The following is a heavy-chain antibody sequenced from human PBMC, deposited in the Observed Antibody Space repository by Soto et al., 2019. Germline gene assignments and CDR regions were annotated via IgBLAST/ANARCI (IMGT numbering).Heavy chain of an antibody. D-gene: IGHD3-3*01. CDR3: ATGWSGYRLYGLSGPYYYYYMDV. J-gene: IGHJ6*03. CDR2: FDPEDGET. CDR1: GYTLTVLS. V-gene: IGHV1-24*01. Sequence: ASVKVSCKVSGYTLTVLSMHWVRQAPGKGLEWMGGFDPEDGETIYAQKFQGRVTMTEDTSTDTAYMELSSLRSEDTAVYYCATGWSGYRLYGLSGPYYYYYMDVWGKGTTVTVSS.